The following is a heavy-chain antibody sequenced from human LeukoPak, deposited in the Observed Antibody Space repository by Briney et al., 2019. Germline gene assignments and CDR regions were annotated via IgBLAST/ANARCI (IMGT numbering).Heavy chain of an antibody. D-gene: IGHD3-10*01. CDR1: GFTFSSYS. V-gene: IGHV3-21*04. Sequence: PGGSLRLSCAASGFTFSSYSMNWVRQAPGKGLEWVSSISSSSSYIYYADSVKGRFTISRDNAKNSLYLQMNSLRAEDTAVYYCARYGTGLRSMDADYWGQGTLVTVSS. J-gene: IGHJ4*02. CDR2: ISSSSSYI. CDR3: ARYGTGLRSMDADY.